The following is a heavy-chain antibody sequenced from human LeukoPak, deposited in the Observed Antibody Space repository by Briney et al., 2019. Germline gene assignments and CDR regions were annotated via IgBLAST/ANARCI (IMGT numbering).Heavy chain of an antibody. J-gene: IGHJ1*01. D-gene: IGHD3-22*01. CDR3: ARPREYYYDSSGYYSRAEYFQH. Sequence: ASVKVSCKASGYTFTGYYMHWVRQAPGQGLEWMERINPNSGGTNYAQKFQGRVTMTRDTSISTAYMELSRLRSDDTAVYYCARPREYYYDSSGYYSRAEYFQHWGQGTLVTVSS. CDR2: INPNSGGT. V-gene: IGHV1-2*06. CDR1: GYTFTGYY.